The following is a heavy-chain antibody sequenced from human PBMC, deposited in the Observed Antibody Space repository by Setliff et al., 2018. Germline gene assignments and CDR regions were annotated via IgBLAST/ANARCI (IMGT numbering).Heavy chain of an antibody. J-gene: IGHJ3*02. Sequence: SVKVSCKASGYTFTSYAISWVRQAPGQGLEWMGGIIPIFGTANYAQKFQGRVTITTDESTSTAYMELSSLRSEDTAVYYCARDRLERLDAFDIWGQGTMVTVSS. CDR1: GYTFTSYA. CDR2: IIPIFGTA. CDR3: ARDRLERLDAFDI. D-gene: IGHD1-1*01. V-gene: IGHV1-69*05.